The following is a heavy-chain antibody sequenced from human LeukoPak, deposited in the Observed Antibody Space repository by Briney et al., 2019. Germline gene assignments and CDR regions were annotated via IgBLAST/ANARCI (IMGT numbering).Heavy chain of an antibody. J-gene: IGHJ1*01. V-gene: IGHV4-4*02. CDR3: ARAASYGDYPPTNYFQH. D-gene: IGHD4-17*01. CDR2: IYHSGST. Sequence: SETLSLTCAVSGGSISSSNWWSWVRQPPGKGLEWIGEIYHSGSTNYNPSLKSRVTISVDKSKNQFSLKLSSVTAADTAVYYCARAASYGDYPPTNYFQHWGQGTLVTVSS. CDR1: GGSISSSNW.